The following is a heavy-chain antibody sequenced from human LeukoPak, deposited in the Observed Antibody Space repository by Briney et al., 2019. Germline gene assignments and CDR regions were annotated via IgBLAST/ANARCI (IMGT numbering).Heavy chain of an antibody. CDR2: INPSGGST. CDR1: GYTFTTYY. D-gene: IGHD3-22*01. Sequence: ASVKVSCKASGYTFTTYYMHWVRQAPGQGLEWMGIINPSGGSTSYAREFQGRVTMTRDTSTNTVYMELSSLRSEDTAVYYCARSRYYFDSSGYNIWGQGTLVSVSS. CDR3: ARSRYYFDSSGYNI. V-gene: IGHV1-46*01. J-gene: IGHJ4*02.